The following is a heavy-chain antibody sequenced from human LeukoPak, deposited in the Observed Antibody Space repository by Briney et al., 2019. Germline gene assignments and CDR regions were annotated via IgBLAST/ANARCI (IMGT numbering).Heavy chain of an antibody. V-gene: IGHV1-24*01. CDR1: GYTLTELS. CDR2: FDPEDGET. J-gene: IGHJ4*02. CDR3: ARSKQLVPFDY. D-gene: IGHD6-13*01. Sequence: GASVTVSCKVSGYTLTELSMHWVRQAPGKGLEWMGGFDPEDGETIYAQKFQGRVTMTRDTSTSTVYMELSSLRSEDTAVYYCARSKQLVPFDYWGQGTLVTVSS.